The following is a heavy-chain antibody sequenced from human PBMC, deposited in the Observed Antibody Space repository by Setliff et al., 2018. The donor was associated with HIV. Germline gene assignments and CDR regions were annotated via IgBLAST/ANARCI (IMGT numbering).Heavy chain of an antibody. CDR3: ARASYSYDSTGY. CDR1: GGSISSGGYY. V-gene: IGHV4-31*03. J-gene: IGHJ4*02. Sequence: SETLSLTCTVSGGSISSGGYYWSWIRQHPGKGLEWIGYIYYSGSTDYNPSLKSRVTISVDPSKNQFSLKMNFVTAADTAVYYCARASYSYDSTGYWGQGTLVTVSS. CDR2: IYYSGST. D-gene: IGHD3-22*01.